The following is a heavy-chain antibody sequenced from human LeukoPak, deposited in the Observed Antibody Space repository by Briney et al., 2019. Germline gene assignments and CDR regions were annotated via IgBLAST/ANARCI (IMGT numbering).Heavy chain of an antibody. CDR2: INHSGST. Sequence: SETLSLTCAVYGGPFSGYYWSWIRQPPGKGLEWIGEINHSGSTNYNPSLKSRVTISVDTSKNQFSLKLSSVTAADTAVYYCARAPPKGYCSGGSCYRNGRYYFDYWGQGTLVTVSS. D-gene: IGHD2-15*01. CDR3: ARAPPKGYCSGGSCYRNGRYYFDY. CDR1: GGPFSGYY. V-gene: IGHV4-34*01. J-gene: IGHJ4*02.